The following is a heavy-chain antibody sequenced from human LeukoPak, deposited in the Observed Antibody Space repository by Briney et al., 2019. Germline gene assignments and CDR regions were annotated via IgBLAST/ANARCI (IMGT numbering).Heavy chain of an antibody. CDR1: GGSINNYY. J-gene: IGHJ4*02. CDR3: AVGGEVGTHYFDY. CDR2: IYYSGST. D-gene: IGHD1-1*01. V-gene: IGHV4-59*12. Sequence: SETLSLTCSVSGGSINNYYWSWIRQPPRKGLEWIGFIYYSGSTNYNPSLKSRVTISVDRSKNQFSLKLSSVTAADTAVYYCAVGGEVGTHYFDYWGQGTLVTVSS.